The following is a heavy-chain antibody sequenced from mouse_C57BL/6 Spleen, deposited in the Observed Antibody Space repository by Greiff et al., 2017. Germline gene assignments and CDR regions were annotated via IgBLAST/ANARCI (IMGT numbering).Heavy chain of an antibody. D-gene: IGHD2-3*01. Sequence: VQLQQSGAELVRPGASVKLSCKASGYTFTDYYINWVKQRPGQGLEWIARIYPGSGNTYYNEKFKGKATLTAEKSSSTAYMQLSSLTSEDSAVYFCARCLYGYYGGFAYWGQGTLVTVSA. J-gene: IGHJ3*01. CDR2: IYPGSGNT. V-gene: IGHV1-76*01. CDR1: GYTFTDYY. CDR3: ARCLYGYYGGFAY.